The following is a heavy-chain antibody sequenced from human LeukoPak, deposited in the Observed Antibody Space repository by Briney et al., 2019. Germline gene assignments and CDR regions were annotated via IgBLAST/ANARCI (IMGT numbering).Heavy chain of an antibody. CDR1: GYTFTSYG. J-gene: IGHJ4*02. Sequence: ASVKVSCKASGYTFTSYGISWVRQAPGQGLEWMGWISAYNGNTNCAQKLQGRVTMTTDTSTSTAYMELRSLRSDDTAVYYCARLVGYYYDSSGLWGDYWGQGTLVTVSS. D-gene: IGHD3-22*01. V-gene: IGHV1-18*01. CDR3: ARLVGYYYDSSGLWGDY. CDR2: ISAYNGNT.